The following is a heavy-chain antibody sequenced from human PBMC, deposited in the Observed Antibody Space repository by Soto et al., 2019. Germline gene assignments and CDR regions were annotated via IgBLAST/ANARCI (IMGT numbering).Heavy chain of an antibody. CDR2: IIPIFGTA. Sequence: QVQLVQSGAEVKKPGSSVKVSCKASGGTFSSYAISWVRQAPGQGLEWMGGIIPIFGTANYAQKFQGRVTITADESTSTAYMELSSLRSEDTSVYYCARDLGYSSPDYYYYGIDVWGQETTVTVSS. CDR1: GGTFSSYA. CDR3: ARDLGYSSPDYYYYGIDV. J-gene: IGHJ6*02. V-gene: IGHV1-69*01. D-gene: IGHD6-13*01.